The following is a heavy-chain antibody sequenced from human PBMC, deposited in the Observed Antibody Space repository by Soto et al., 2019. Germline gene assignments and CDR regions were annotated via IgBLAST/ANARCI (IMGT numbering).Heavy chain of an antibody. CDR2: ISGGSEST. Sequence: EVQLLESGGGLVQPGGSLRLSCAASGFTFSSYAMSWVRQAPGKGLAWVSAISGGSESTYFADSVKGRFSISRDNSRKTPFLQMNRLRAEDTALYYCAKAFDYNYGGSGGHNDYWGQGTLVAVSS. V-gene: IGHV3-23*01. D-gene: IGHD4-4*01. J-gene: IGHJ4*02. CDR3: AKAFDYNYGGSGGHNDY. CDR1: GFTFSSYA.